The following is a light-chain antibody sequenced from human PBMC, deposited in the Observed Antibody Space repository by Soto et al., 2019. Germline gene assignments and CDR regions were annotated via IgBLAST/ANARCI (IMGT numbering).Light chain of an antibody. CDR2: AES. Sequence: DIQMTQSPSSLSASVGDRVTITCRASQGIRDALGWYQQKPGKAPKRLIYAESSLQSGVPSRFSGSGSGTEFTLTISSLQPEDFATYYFLQHNSSPQTFGQGTKVAIK. V-gene: IGKV1-17*01. CDR1: QGIRDA. J-gene: IGKJ1*01. CDR3: LQHNSSPQT.